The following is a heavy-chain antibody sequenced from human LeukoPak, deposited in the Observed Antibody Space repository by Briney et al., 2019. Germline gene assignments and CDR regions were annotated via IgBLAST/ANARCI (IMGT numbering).Heavy chain of an antibody. CDR3: AKDRDCSSTSCYEFDY. Sequence: GGSLRLSCAASGFTFSSYAMSWVRQAPGKGLEWVSAISGSGGSTYYADSVKGRFTISRDNSKNTLYLQTNSLRAEDTAVYYCAKDRDCSSTSCYEFDYWGQGTLVTVSS. V-gene: IGHV3-23*01. CDR2: ISGSGGST. D-gene: IGHD2-2*01. J-gene: IGHJ4*02. CDR1: GFTFSSYA.